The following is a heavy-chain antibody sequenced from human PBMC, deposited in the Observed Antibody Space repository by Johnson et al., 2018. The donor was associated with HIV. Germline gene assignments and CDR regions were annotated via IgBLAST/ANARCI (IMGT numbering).Heavy chain of an antibody. J-gene: IGHJ3*02. CDR1: GFTVSSNY. CDR3: AKDVSVVTPSGSFDI. V-gene: IGHV3-30*18. D-gene: IGHD4-23*01. Sequence: QVQLVESGGGLVQPGGSLRLSCAASGFTVSSNYMSWVRQAPGKGLEWVAVISYDGSNKYYADSVKGRFTISIDNSKNTLYLRLNSLRPEDSAVYYCAKDVSVVTPSGSFDIWGQGTRVTVSS. CDR2: ISYDGSNK.